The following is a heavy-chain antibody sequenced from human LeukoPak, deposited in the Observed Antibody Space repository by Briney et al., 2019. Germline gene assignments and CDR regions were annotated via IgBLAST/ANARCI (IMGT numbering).Heavy chain of an antibody. CDR3: ARTVDTAMVTIDY. Sequence: PGGSLRLSCAASGFTFSSYAMHWVRQAPGKGLEWVAVISYDGSNKYYADSVKGRFTISRDNSKNTLYLRMNSLRAEDTAIYYCARTVDTAMVTIDYWGQGTLVTVSS. D-gene: IGHD5-18*01. V-gene: IGHV3-30-3*01. CDR1: GFTFSSYA. J-gene: IGHJ4*02. CDR2: ISYDGSNK.